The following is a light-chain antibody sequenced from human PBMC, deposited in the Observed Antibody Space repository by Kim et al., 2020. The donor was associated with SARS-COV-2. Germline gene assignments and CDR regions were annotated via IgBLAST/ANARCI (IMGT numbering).Light chain of an antibody. CDR2: GTS. CDR3: HQYNTWPPGT. J-gene: IGKJ2*01. V-gene: IGKV3-15*01. Sequence: EIVMTQSPATLSVSPGERATLSCRASHSVSSTLAWYQHKPGQAPRLLIYGTSTRATAVPARFSGSGSGTEFTLHISSLQSEDSAVYYCHQYNTWPPGTFGQGTKVDIK. CDR1: HSVSST.